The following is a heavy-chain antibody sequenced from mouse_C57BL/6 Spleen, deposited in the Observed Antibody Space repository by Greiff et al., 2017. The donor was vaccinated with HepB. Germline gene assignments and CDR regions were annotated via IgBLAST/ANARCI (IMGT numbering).Heavy chain of an antibody. J-gene: IGHJ1*03. CDR3: ATIHYYGSSYRYFDV. CDR1: GYTFTSYW. Sequence: QVHVKQSGAELVRPGTSVKVSCKASGYTFTSYWMHWVKQRPGQGLEWIGVIDPSDSYTNYNQKFKGKATLTVDTSSSTAYMQLSSLTSEDSAVYYCATIHYYGSSYRYFDVWGTGTTVTVSA. D-gene: IGHD1-1*01. V-gene: IGHV1-59*01. CDR2: IDPSDSYT.